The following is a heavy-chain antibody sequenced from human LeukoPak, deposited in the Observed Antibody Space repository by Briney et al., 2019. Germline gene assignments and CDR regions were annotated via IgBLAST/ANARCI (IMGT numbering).Heavy chain of an antibody. D-gene: IGHD6-19*01. Sequence: SVKVSCKATGGTFSSYAISWVRQAPGKGLEWMGRNIPIFGIANYAQKFQGRVTITADKSTSTAYMELSNLRSEDTAVYYCAREVAGTQGSYYYYYGMDVWGQGTTVTVSS. J-gene: IGHJ6*02. CDR1: GGTFSSYA. CDR2: NIPIFGIA. V-gene: IGHV1-69*04. CDR3: AREVAGTQGSYYYYYGMDV.